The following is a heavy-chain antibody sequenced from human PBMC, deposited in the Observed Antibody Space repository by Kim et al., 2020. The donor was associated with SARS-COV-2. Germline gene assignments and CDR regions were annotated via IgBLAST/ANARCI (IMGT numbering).Heavy chain of an antibody. J-gene: IGHJ4*02. CDR3: ARGGEEQWLVQVFDY. Sequence: GGSLRLSCAASGFTFSSYWMSWVRQAPGKGLEWVANIKQDGSEKYYVDSVKGRFTISRDNAKNSLYLQMNSLRAEDTAVYYCARGGEEQWLVQVFDYWGQGTLVTVSS. D-gene: IGHD6-19*01. CDR2: IKQDGSEK. V-gene: IGHV3-7*05. CDR1: GFTFSSYW.